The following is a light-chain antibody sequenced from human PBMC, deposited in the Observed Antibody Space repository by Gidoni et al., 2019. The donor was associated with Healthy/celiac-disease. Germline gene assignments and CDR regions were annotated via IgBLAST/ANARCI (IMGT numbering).Light chain of an antibody. V-gene: IGLV1-40*01. CDR1: SSNIGAGYD. CDR2: GNS. Sequence: QSVLTRPPSVSGAPGQRVTIPCTGSSSNIGAGYDVHWYQQLPGTAPKLLIYGNSNRPSGVPDRFSGSKSGTSASLAITGLQAEDEADYYCQSYDSSLSGWVFGGGTKLTVL. J-gene: IGLJ3*02. CDR3: QSYDSSLSGWV.